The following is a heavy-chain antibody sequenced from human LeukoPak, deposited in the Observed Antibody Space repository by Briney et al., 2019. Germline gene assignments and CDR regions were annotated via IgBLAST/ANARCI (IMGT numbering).Heavy chain of an antibody. CDR2: IRYDGSNK. CDR1: GFTFSSYG. V-gene: IGHV3-30*02. J-gene: IGHJ5*02. D-gene: IGHD2-2*01. Sequence: GGSLRLSCAASGFTFSSYGMHWVRQAPGKGLEWVAFIRYDGSNKYYADSVKGRFTISRDNSKNTLYLQMNSLRAEDTAVYYCAKEERSHSLLRIVVVPAALFPFDPWGQGTLVTVSS. CDR3: AKEERSHSLLRIVVVPAALFPFDP.